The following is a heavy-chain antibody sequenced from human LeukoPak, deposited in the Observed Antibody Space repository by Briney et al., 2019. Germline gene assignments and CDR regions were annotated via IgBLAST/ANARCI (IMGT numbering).Heavy chain of an antibody. Sequence: PGGSLRLSCAASGFTFSSYAMHWVRQAPGKGLEGVAVISYDGSNKYYADSVKGRFTISRDNSKNTLYLQMYSLRAEDTAVYYCAREGIAAAIDYWGQGTLVTVSS. V-gene: IGHV3-30*04. D-gene: IGHD6-13*01. CDR2: ISYDGSNK. CDR3: AREGIAAAIDY. CDR1: GFTFSSYA. J-gene: IGHJ4*02.